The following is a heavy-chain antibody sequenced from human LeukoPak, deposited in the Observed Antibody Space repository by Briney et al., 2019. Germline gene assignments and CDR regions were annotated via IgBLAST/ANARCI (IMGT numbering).Heavy chain of an antibody. CDR1: GYSISSGYY. CDR2: IYHSGST. D-gene: IGHD3-16*02. Sequence: SVTLSLTCTVSGYSISSGYYWGWIRQPPGQGLEWIGSIYHSGSTYYNPSLKSRVTISVDTSKNQFSLKLSSVTAADTAVYYCARVVVWGSYRYYYYYYMDVWGKGTTVTVSS. V-gene: IGHV4-38-2*02. CDR3: ARVVVWGSYRYYYYYYMDV. J-gene: IGHJ6*03.